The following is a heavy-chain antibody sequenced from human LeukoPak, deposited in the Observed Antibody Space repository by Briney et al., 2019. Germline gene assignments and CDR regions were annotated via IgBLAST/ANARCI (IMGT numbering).Heavy chain of an antibody. CDR3: VRGPYGSSISNWFDP. Sequence: SETLSLTCSVSGGSITGYSWSWIRQTPGKGLEWIGYIYYNGDTHYNPSLNSRLSMSVDTPNKQFSLNLRSVTAADTAVYYCVRGPYGSSISNWFDPWGQGLLVTVSS. J-gene: IGHJ5*02. V-gene: IGHV4-59*08. D-gene: IGHD3-10*01. CDR2: IYYNGDT. CDR1: GGSITGYS.